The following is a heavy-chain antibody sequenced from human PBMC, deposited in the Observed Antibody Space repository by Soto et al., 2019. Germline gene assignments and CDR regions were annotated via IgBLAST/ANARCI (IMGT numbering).Heavy chain of an antibody. CDR2: TYYRSKWYN. CDR1: GGRVPSIRAA. CDR3: ARDGPYCSSTSCYTDGFDY. J-gene: IGHJ4*02. Sequence: SRTHSPPFPNCGGRVPSIRAALNCKIHSPASVVEWLGRTYYRSKWYNDYAVSVKSRITINPDTSKNQCSLQLNSVTPEDTAVYCCARDGPYCSSTSCYTDGFDYWGQGTLVTVSS. V-gene: IGHV6-1*01. D-gene: IGHD2-2*02.